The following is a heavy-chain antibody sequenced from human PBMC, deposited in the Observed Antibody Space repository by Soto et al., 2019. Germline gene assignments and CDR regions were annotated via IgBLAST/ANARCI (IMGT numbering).Heavy chain of an antibody. CDR3: ARGRETDFWSEIYMDV. D-gene: IGHD3-3*01. J-gene: IGHJ6*03. CDR1: ESIFTGYG. Sequence: GGSLRLSCAASESIFTGYGMHWIRQAPGKGLVWVSRINSDGSSTSYADSVRGRFTISRDNAKNTLYLQMNSLRAEDTAVYYCARGRETDFWSEIYMDVWGKGTTVTVSS. CDR2: INSDGSST. V-gene: IGHV3-74*01.